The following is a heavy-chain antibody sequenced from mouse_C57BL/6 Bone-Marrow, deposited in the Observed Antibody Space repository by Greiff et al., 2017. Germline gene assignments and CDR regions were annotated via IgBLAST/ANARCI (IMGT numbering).Heavy chain of an antibody. D-gene: IGHD1-1*01. CDR1: GYTFTSYG. J-gene: IGHJ2*01. Sequence: VQLQEPGAELARPGASVKLSCKASGYTFTSYGISWVKQRTGQGLEWIGEIYPRSGNTYYNEKFKGKATLTADKSSSPAYMELRSLTSEDSAVYFCARDDYYGSSYRFDYWGQGTTLTVSS. CDR2: IYPRSGNT. CDR3: ARDDYYGSSYRFDY. V-gene: IGHV1-81*01.